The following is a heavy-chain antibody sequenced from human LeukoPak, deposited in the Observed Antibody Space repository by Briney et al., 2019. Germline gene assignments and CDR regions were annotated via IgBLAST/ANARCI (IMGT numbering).Heavy chain of an antibody. D-gene: IGHD4/OR15-4a*01. CDR2: IYHSGST. J-gene: IGHJ4*02. Sequence: SQTLSLTCAVSGGSISSGGYSWSWIRQPPGKGLEWIGYIYHSGSTYYNPSLKSRVTISVDRSKNQFSLKLSSVTAADTAVYYCARAMVFDYWGQGTLVTVSS. V-gene: IGHV4-30-2*01. CDR3: ARAMVFDY. CDR1: GGSISSGGYS.